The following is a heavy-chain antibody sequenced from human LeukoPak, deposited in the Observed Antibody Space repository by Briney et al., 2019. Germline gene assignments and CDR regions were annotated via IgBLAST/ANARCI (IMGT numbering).Heavy chain of an antibody. Sequence: GGSLRLSCAASGFTFSSSAMSWVRQAPGKGLEWVSAISGSGGNTYYADSVKGRFTISRDNSKNTLYLQMNSLRDEDTAVYYCARDWFHAIDYWGQGTLVTVSS. J-gene: IGHJ4*02. D-gene: IGHD2/OR15-2a*01. CDR1: GFTFSSSA. V-gene: IGHV3-23*01. CDR2: ISGSGGNT. CDR3: ARDWFHAIDY.